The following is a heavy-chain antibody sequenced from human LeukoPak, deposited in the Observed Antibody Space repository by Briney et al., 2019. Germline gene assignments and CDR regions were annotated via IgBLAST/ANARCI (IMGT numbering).Heavy chain of an antibody. CDR1: GYTFTSYY. V-gene: IGHV1-46*01. J-gene: IGHJ6*03. Sequence: GASVKVSCKASGYTFTSYYIHWVRQAPGQGLEWMGLINPSGGSTNYAQKFQGRVTMTRDTSTSTVYMELSRLRSDDTAVYYCARLLWFGEKYYYYYYMDVWGKGTTVTISS. CDR3: ARLLWFGEKYYYYYYMDV. D-gene: IGHD3-10*01. CDR2: INPSGGST.